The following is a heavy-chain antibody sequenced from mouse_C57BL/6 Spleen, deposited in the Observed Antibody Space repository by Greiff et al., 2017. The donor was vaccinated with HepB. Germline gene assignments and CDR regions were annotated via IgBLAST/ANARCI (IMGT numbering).Heavy chain of an antibody. CDR2: ISYDGSN. D-gene: IGHD1-2*01. J-gene: IGHJ2*01. CDR3: ARFHYYGDY. CDR1: GYSITSGYY. Sequence: EVKLLESGPGLVKPSQSLSLTCSVTGYSITSGYYWNWIRQFPGNKLEWMGYISYDGSNNYNPSLKNRISITRDTSKNQFFLKLNSVTTEDTATYYCARFHYYGDYWGQGTTLTVSS. V-gene: IGHV3-6*01.